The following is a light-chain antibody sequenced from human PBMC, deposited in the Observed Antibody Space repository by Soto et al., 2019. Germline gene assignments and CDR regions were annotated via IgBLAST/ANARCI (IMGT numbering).Light chain of an antibody. Sequence: QLVLTQSPSASASLGASVKLTCTLSSGHSSYAIAWHQQQPEKGPRYLMKLNSDGSHSKGDGIPGLFSGSSAGAERYLIIASLQSEDEADYYCQTWGTGIHVFGTGTKLTVL. J-gene: IGLJ1*01. CDR3: QTWGTGIHV. CDR2: LNSDGSH. CDR1: SGHSSYA. V-gene: IGLV4-69*01.